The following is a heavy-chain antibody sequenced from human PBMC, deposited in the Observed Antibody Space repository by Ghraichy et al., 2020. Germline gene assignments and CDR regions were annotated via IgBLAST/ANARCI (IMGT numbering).Heavy chain of an antibody. CDR2: ISGSGGST. Sequence: GESLNISCAASGFTFSNYAMNWVRQAPGKGLEWVSVISGSGGSTYYADSVKGRFTISRDNSKNTLSLQMNSLRAEDTALYYCAKVLTTVKLNAFDIWGQGTLVTVSS. V-gene: IGHV3-23*01. D-gene: IGHD4-17*01. CDR1: GFTFSNYA. CDR3: AKVLTTVKLNAFDI. J-gene: IGHJ3*02.